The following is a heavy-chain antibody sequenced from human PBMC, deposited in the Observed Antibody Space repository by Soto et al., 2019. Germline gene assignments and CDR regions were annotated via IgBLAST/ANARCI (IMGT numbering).Heavy chain of an antibody. D-gene: IGHD6-13*01. CDR2: IYYSGST. V-gene: IGHV4-59*01. CDR3: ARGDSSSWYPPFDY. Sequence: HSETLSLTCTFSVGCINSYYWSWIRQPPGKGLEWIGYIYYSGSTNYNPSLKSRVTISVDTSKNQFSLKLSSVTAADTAVYYCARGDSSSWYPPFDYWGQGTLVTVSS. J-gene: IGHJ4*02. CDR1: VGCINSYY.